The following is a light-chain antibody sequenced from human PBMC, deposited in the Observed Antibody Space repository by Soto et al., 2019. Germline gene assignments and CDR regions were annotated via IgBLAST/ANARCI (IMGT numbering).Light chain of an antibody. Sequence: EIVLTQSPGTLPLSPGERATLSCRASQSVSSSYLAWYQQKPGQAPRLLIYGASSRATGIPDRFSGSGSGTDFTLTISRLEPEDFAVYYCQQYGSSPETFGKGTKVDIK. CDR3: QQYGSSPET. CDR2: GAS. V-gene: IGKV3-20*01. CDR1: QSVSSSY. J-gene: IGKJ1*01.